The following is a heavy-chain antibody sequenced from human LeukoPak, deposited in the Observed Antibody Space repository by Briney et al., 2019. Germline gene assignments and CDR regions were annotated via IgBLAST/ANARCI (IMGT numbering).Heavy chain of an antibody. V-gene: IGHV4-59*08. CDR3: ARARYSGYDSRVGFDY. CDR2: IYYSGST. CDR1: GGSISSYY. Sequence: SEPLSLTCTVSGGSISSYYWSWIRQPPGKGLEWIGYIYYSGSTNYNPSLKSRVTISVDTSKNQFSLKLSSVTAADTAVYYCARARYSGYDSRVGFDYWGQGTLVTVSS. J-gene: IGHJ4*02. D-gene: IGHD5-12*01.